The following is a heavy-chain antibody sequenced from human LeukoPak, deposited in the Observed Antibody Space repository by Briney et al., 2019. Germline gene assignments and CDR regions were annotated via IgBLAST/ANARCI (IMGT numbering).Heavy chain of an antibody. CDR1: GFTFSTYW. D-gene: IGHD2-8*01. V-gene: IGHV3-7*01. Sequence: GGSLRLSCAASGFTFSTYWMTWVRQAPGKGLEWVANINHDGSEKYYVDSVRGRFTISRDNAKTSLYLQMNSLRAEDTALYYCARLLAYGGGGEACDYWGQGSLVTVSS. CDR2: INHDGSEK. CDR3: ARLLAYGGGGEACDY. J-gene: IGHJ4*02.